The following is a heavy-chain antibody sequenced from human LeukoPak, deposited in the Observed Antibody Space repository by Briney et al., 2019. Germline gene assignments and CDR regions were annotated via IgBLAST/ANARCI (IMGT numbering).Heavy chain of an antibody. CDR2: IYYSGVA. D-gene: IGHD6-19*01. CDR3: ARGAGWYNY. Sequence: SETLSLTCTVSGGSISSSSYYWGWIRQPPGKGLEWIGSIYYSGVAYHNPSLKSRVTISVDTSTNQFSLRLSSVTAADTAVYYCARGAGWYNYWGQGTLVTVSS. V-gene: IGHV4-39*07. J-gene: IGHJ4*02. CDR1: GGSISSSSYY.